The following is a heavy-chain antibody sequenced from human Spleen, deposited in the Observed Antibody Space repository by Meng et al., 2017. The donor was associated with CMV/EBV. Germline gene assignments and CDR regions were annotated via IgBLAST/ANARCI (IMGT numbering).Heavy chain of an antibody. D-gene: IGHD2-2*01. J-gene: IGHJ6*02. V-gene: IGHV1-8*03. CDR1: GYTFSNYD. Sequence: ASVKVSCKASGYTFSNYDINWVRQAPGQGLDWMRWINSNTGDTGYAQNFQGRVTITRNTSTNTVYMDLSSLRFEDTAVYYCARGPPYCTSTRCFPYYYNGLDVWGQGTTVTVSS. CDR3: ARGPPYCTSTRCFPYYYNGLDV. CDR2: INSNTGDT.